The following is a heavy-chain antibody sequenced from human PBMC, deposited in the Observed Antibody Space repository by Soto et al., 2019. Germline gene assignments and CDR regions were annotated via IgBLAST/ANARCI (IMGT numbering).Heavy chain of an antibody. CDR3: AKMSSENYYDPVFS. D-gene: IGHD3-22*01. CDR2: ISSSGNSI. V-gene: IGHV3-11*01. Sequence: QVQLVESGGGVVKTSGSLRIACAASGFTFRDYYMSCVRQAPWKGLEWVSYISSSGNSIYYADSVNVRFTISRDNAKNSVYLQMNSLRAEDTALYFCAKMSSENYYDPVFSWGQGTLVTVSS. CDR1: GFTFRDYY. J-gene: IGHJ5*02.